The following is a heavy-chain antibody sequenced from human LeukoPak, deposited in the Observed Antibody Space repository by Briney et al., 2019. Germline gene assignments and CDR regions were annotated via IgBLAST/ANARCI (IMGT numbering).Heavy chain of an antibody. CDR3: ARDFTGANYYGSGSPHY. CDR1: GGTFSSYA. Sequence: ASVKVSCKASGGTFSSYAISWVRQAPGQGLEWMGGIIPILGIANYAQKFQGRVTITADKSTSTAYMELSSLRSEDTAVYYCARDFTGANYYGSGSPHYWGQGTLVTVSS. V-gene: IGHV1-69*04. CDR2: IIPILGIA. J-gene: IGHJ4*02. D-gene: IGHD3-10*01.